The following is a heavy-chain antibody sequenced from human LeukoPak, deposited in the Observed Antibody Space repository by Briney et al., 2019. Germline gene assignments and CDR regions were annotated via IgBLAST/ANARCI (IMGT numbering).Heavy chain of an antibody. Sequence: PGGSLRLSCAASGFTFSSYWMNWARQAPGKGLEWVASINHNGNVNYYVDSVKGRFTISRDNAKNMLYLQVNSLRAEDTAVYYCARDLRISSSLRWFDPWGQGTLVTVSS. V-gene: IGHV3-7*01. D-gene: IGHD6-6*01. J-gene: IGHJ5*02. CDR3: ARDLRISSSLRWFDP. CDR1: GFTFSSYW. CDR2: INHNGNVN.